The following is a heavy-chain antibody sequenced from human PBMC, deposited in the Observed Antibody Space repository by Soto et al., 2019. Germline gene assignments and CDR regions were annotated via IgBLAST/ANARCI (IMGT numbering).Heavy chain of an antibody. CDR3: ARDLIAVAGHLDY. Sequence: PSQTLSLTCVISGDSVSSNSAAENWIRQSPSRGREWVGGTYYRSKCYTGHVVSVKSRVIINPDTSKNQFSLQLNSVTPEDTAVYYCARDLIAVAGHLDYWGQGTQVTVSS. V-gene: IGHV6-1*01. D-gene: IGHD6-19*01. J-gene: IGHJ4*02. CDR2: TYYRSKCYT. CDR1: GDSVSSNSAA.